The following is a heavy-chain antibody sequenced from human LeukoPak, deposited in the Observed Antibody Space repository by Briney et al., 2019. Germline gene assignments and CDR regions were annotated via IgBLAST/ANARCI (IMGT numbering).Heavy chain of an antibody. J-gene: IGHJ4*02. D-gene: IGHD2-21*02. Sequence: GGSLRLSCAASGFTVSSSYMSWVRQAPGKGLEWVSVIYSGGSTYYADSVKGRFTISRDNSKNTLYLQMNSLRAEDTAVYYCARDYGGGDWTHAYYFDYWGQGTLVTVSS. CDR2: IYSGGST. CDR1: GFTVSSSY. CDR3: ARDYGGGDWTHAYYFDY. V-gene: IGHV3-66*01.